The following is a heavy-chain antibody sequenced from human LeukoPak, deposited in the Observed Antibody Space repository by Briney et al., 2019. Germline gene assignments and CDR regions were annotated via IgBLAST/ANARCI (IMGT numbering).Heavy chain of an antibody. V-gene: IGHV3-21*01. D-gene: IGHD6-6*01. J-gene: IGHJ5*02. CDR1: GFTFSSYS. CDR3: ASEGAARRNWFDP. CDR2: ISSSSSYI. Sequence: GGSLRLSCAASGFTFSSYSMNWVRQAPGKGLEWVSSISSSSSYIYYADSVKGRFTISRDNAKNSLYLQMNSLRAEDTAVYYCASEGAARRNWFDPWGQGTLVTFSS.